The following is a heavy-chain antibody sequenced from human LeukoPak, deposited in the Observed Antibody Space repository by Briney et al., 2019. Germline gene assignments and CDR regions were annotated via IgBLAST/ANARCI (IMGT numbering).Heavy chain of an antibody. CDR1: GASISSYY. J-gene: IGHJ4*02. Sequence: SETLSLTCNVSGASISSYYWNWIRQPPGKGLEWIGYIYTSDRTNYNPSLMSRVTMSVDTSKSHVSLNLTSVTAADTAVYYCASSYSGSYPFDYWGQGNLVTVSS. CDR2: IYTSDRT. CDR3: ASSYSGSYPFDY. D-gene: IGHD1-26*01. V-gene: IGHV4-4*09.